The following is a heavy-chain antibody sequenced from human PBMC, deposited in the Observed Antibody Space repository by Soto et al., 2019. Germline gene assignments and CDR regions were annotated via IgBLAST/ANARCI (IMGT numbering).Heavy chain of an antibody. CDR2: IYWDDDK. V-gene: IGHV2-5*02. CDR3: AHRTTTVTWWFDP. J-gene: IGHJ5*02. CDR1: GFSLTTSGVG. Sequence: QITLKESGPTLVKPTQTLTLTCTFSGFSLTTSGVGVGCIRQPPGKVLEWLAFIYWDDDKRYSPSLKSMLTITKDTSKNQWVLTMTNMDPADTATYFCAHRTTTVTWWFDPWGQGTLVTVSS. D-gene: IGHD4-17*01.